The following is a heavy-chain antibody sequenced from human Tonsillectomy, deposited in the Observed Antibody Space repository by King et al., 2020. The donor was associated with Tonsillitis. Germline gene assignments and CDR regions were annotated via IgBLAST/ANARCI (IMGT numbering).Heavy chain of an antibody. Sequence: VQLVESGGGLVQPGGSQRLSCAASGFSFSDHDLDWVRQAPGKGLEWLGRIKTKPDKYATTYAASVEGRFTISRDDSKNSLYLQMNSLKTEDTALYYCVRWKRGSPRDWGQGTLVIVSS. V-gene: IGHV3-72*01. D-gene: IGHD1-1*01. CDR3: VRWKRGSPRD. J-gene: IGHJ4*02. CDR2: IKTKPDKYAT. CDR1: GFSFSDHD.